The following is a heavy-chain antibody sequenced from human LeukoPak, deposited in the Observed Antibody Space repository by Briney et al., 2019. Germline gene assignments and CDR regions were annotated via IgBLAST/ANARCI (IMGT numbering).Heavy chain of an antibody. Sequence: GGSLRLSCAASGFDFSTYAMSWVRQAPGKGLEWVSGIGGGDTHYADSVKGRFTISRDNSKSTVELHMSSLRVEDTAVYYCAKDGQSFNSMWDFLDSWGRGTLVTVSS. J-gene: IGHJ4*02. D-gene: IGHD1-26*01. CDR1: GFDFSTYA. CDR2: IGGGDT. V-gene: IGHV3-23*01. CDR3: AKDGQSFNSMWDFLDS.